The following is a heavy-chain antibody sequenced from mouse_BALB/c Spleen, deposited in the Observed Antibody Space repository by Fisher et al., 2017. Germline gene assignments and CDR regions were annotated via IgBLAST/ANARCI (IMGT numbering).Heavy chain of an antibody. V-gene: IGHV1-18*01. J-gene: IGHJ4*01. CDR3: ARRGDGYRYAMDY. Sequence: KFKGKATLTVDKSSSTAYMELRSLTSEDTAVYYCARRGDGYRYAMDYWGQGTSVTVSS. D-gene: IGHD2-3*01.